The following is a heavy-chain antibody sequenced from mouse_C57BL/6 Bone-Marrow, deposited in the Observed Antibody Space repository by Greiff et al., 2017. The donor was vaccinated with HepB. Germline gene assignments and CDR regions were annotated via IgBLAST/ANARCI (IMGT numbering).Heavy chain of an antibody. CDR3: ARDRGLYYGSSAYWYFDV. D-gene: IGHD1-1*01. CDR1: GFTFSDYY. V-gene: IGHV5-16*01. CDR2: INYDGSST. J-gene: IGHJ1*03. Sequence: EVKLVESEGGLVQPGSSMKLSCTASGFTFSDYYMAWVRQVPEKGLEWVANINYDGSSTYYLDSLKSRFIISRDNAKNILYLQMSSLKSEDTATYYCARDRGLYYGSSAYWYFDVWGTGTTVTVSS.